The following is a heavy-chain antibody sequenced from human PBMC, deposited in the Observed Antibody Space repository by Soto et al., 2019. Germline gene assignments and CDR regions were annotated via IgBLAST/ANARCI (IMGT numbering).Heavy chain of an antibody. V-gene: IGHV1-2*04. CDR1: GYTFTGYY. J-gene: IGHJ3*02. CDR3: AKDILDIVVVRAFDI. CDR2: INPNSGGT. Sequence: RASVKVSCKASGYTFTGYYMHWVRQAPGQGLEWMGWINPNSGGTNYAQKFQGWVTMTRDTSISTAYMELSRLRSDDTAVYYCAKDILDIVVVRAFDIWGQGTMVTVSS. D-gene: IGHD2-2*03.